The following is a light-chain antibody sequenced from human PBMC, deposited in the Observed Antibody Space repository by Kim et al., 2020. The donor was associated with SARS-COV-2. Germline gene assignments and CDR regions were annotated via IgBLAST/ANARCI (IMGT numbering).Light chain of an antibody. Sequence: RATINGKSSQSILHSSNNKNSLAWYQQKPGQPPKLLIYWASRREPGVPDRLSGSGSGTDFTLTISSLQAEDVAVYSCQQYYTPPYTFGQGTKLEIK. J-gene: IGKJ2*01. CDR2: WAS. V-gene: IGKV4-1*01. CDR1: QSILHSSNNKNS. CDR3: QQYYTPPYT.